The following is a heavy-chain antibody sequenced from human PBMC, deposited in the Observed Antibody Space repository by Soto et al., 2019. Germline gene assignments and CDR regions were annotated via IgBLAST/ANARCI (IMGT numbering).Heavy chain of an antibody. CDR3: ATGESSGLPSGY. Sequence: ASVKVSCQVSGYTLTELSMHWVRPAPGKGLEWMGGFDPEDGETIYAQKFQGRVTMTEDTSTDTAYMELSSLRSEDTAVYYCATGESSGLPSGYWGQGTLVTVSS. D-gene: IGHD6-19*01. CDR2: FDPEDGET. V-gene: IGHV1-24*01. J-gene: IGHJ4*02. CDR1: GYTLTELS.